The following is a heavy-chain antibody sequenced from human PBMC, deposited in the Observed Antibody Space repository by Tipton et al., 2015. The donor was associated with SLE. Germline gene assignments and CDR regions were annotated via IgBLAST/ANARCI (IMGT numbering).Heavy chain of an antibody. D-gene: IGHD2-15*01. V-gene: IGHV4-61*08. Sequence: TLSLTCAVYGGSMSRGGYSWSWLRKPPGKGLEWIGYIYYSGSTNYNPSLKSRVTISVDTSKNQFSLKLSSVTAADTAVYYCARGRIRLSNYYFMDVCCKGTSCTVSS. CDR2: IYYSGST. J-gene: IGHJ6*03. CDR3: ARGRIRLSNYYFMDV. CDR1: GGSMSRGGYS.